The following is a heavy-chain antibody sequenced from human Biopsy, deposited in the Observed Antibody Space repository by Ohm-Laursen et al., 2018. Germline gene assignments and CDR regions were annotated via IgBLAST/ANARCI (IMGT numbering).Heavy chain of an antibody. CDR3: ASVVLGPTNDAFDL. CDR2: VFDRGTT. D-gene: IGHD3-22*01. V-gene: IGHV4-59*08. J-gene: IGHJ3*01. Sequence: GTLSLTCTLSGDSITRSYWSWIRQSPGKGLEWIGHVFDRGTTNYNPSVRSRVTMSEDTSKKQFSLKMTSVTAADTAIYYCASVVLGPTNDAFDLWGQGTMVVVSS. CDR1: GDSITRSY.